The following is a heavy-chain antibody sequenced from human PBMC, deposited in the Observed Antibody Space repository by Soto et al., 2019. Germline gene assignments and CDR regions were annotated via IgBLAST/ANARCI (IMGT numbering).Heavy chain of an antibody. Sequence: QVQLQESGPGLVKPSQTLSLTCTVSGGSISSGGYYWSWIRQHPGKGLEWIWYIYYSGSTYYNPYLKSRVTISVDPSKNQFSLKLSSVTAADTAVYYCARSVLRYFDWTNPNWFDPWGQGTLVTVSS. D-gene: IGHD3-9*01. CDR2: IYYSGST. CDR3: ARSVLRYFDWTNPNWFDP. V-gene: IGHV4-31*03. J-gene: IGHJ5*02. CDR1: GGSISSGGYY.